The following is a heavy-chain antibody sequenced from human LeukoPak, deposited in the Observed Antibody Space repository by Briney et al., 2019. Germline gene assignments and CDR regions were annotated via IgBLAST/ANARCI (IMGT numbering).Heavy chain of an antibody. V-gene: IGHV4-39*01. CDR2: IYYSGST. D-gene: IGHD6-19*01. CDR1: GGSISSSSYY. CDR3: ARHSRIAVAGTGEFDY. J-gene: IGHJ4*02. Sequence: SETLSLTCTVSGGSISSSSYYWGWIRQPPGKGLEWIGSIYYSGSTYYNPSLKSRVTISVDTSKSQFSLKLSSVTAADTAVYYCARHSRIAVAGTGEFDYWGQGTLVTVSS.